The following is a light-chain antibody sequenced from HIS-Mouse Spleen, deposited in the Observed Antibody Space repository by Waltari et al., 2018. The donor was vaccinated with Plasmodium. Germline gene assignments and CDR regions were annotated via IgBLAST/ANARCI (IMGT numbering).Light chain of an antibody. J-gene: IGLJ2*01. CDR2: DNN. CDR1: SSNIGNHY. Sequence: QSVLTQPPSVSVAPGQQVTISCSGSSSNIGNHYVSWSQQLPGTAPKLLIYDNNKRPSGIPDRFSGSKSGTSATLGITGLQTGDEADYYCGTWDSSLSAGVVFGGGTKLTVL. V-gene: IGLV1-51*01. CDR3: GTWDSSLSAGVV.